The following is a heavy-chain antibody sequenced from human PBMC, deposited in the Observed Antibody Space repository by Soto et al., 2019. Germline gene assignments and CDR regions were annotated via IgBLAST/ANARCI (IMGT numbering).Heavy chain of an antibody. CDR3: AKGRGGSGSLTPRVDF. D-gene: IGHD3-10*01. J-gene: IGHJ4*02. V-gene: IGHV3-23*01. Sequence: EVQLLESGGGLVQPGGSLRLTCAASGFTFNNYAMTWVRQAPGKGLEWVSAISGGGDTTSYADSVKGRFTVSRDGSKNTLYLQMSSQRAEDTALYYCAKGRGGSGSLTPRVDFCGQGTLVTVSS. CDR2: ISGGGDTT. CDR1: GFTFNNYA.